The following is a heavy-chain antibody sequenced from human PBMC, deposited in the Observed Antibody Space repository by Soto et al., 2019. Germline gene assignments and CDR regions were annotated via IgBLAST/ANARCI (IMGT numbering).Heavy chain of an antibody. J-gene: IGHJ4*02. CDR2: IIPIFGTA. CDR3: ARGQTYYDFWSGYSPYDAREYFDY. D-gene: IGHD3-3*01. Sequence: GASVKVSCKASGGTFSSYAISWVRQAPGQGLEWMGGIIPIFGTANYAQKFQGRVTITAGESTSTAYMELSSLRSEDTAVHYCARGQTYYDFWSGYSPYDAREYFDYWGKGTLVTVSS. V-gene: IGHV1-69*13. CDR1: GGTFSSYA.